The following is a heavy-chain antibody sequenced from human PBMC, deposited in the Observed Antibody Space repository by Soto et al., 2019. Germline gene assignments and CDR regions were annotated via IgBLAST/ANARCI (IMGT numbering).Heavy chain of an antibody. J-gene: IGHJ4*02. D-gene: IGHD2-15*01. Sequence: GASVKVSCKASGYTFTSHDINWVRQATGQGLEWMGWMNPNSGNTDYAQKFQGRVTMTTDTSTSTAYMELRSLRSDDTAVYYCARGSRVVAATHTDYWGQGTLVTVSS. V-gene: IGHV1-8*01. CDR2: MNPNSGNT. CDR1: GYTFTSHD. CDR3: ARGSRVVAATHTDY.